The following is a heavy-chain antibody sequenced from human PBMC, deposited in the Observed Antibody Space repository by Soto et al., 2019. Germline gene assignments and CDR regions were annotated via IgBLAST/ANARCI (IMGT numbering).Heavy chain of an antibody. D-gene: IGHD4-17*01. CDR2: INHSGST. CDR1: GGTFRGYY. CDR3: SGGTDGDYADYYYYMDV. J-gene: IGHJ6*03. V-gene: IGHV4-34*08. Sequence: ETQSLTSAVYGGTFRGYYWSWIRQQQGKGLEWIGEINHSGSTNYNPSLKSRITISVDTSKNQFSLKLSSVTAADTAVYYCSGGTDGDYADYYYYMDVWGKGTTVTVSS.